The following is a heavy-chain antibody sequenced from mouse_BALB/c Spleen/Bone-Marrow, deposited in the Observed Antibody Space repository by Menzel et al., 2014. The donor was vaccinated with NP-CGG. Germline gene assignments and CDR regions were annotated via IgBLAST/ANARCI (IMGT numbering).Heavy chain of an antibody. CDR2: IDPADDTT. J-gene: IGHJ2*01. CDR1: GFNIKDTY. V-gene: IGHV14-3*02. Sequence: VQLQQSGAELVKPGASVKLSCTTSGFNIKDTYIHWVKRRPEQGLDWIGRIDPADDTTIYDPKFQDKATITTDTSSSMAYLQLSSLTSEDAAVYFCSRGTRYYFDYWGQSTTLTVSS. D-gene: IGHD1-1*01. CDR3: SRGTRYYFDY.